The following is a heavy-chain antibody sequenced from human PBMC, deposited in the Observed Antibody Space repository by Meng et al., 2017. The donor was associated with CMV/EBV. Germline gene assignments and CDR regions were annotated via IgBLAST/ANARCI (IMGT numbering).Heavy chain of an antibody. CDR3: ARDYSGIAARPGFDP. D-gene: IGHD6-6*01. V-gene: IGHV1-69*12. Sequence: QLVQLRHEVKKPGSSGKVSCNASVGTFSSYAISWVRQAPGQGLEWMGGIIPIFGTANYAQKFQGRVTITADESTSTAYMELSSLRSEDTAVYYCARDYSGIAARPGFDPWGQGTLVTVSS. CDR2: IIPIFGTA. CDR1: VGTFSSYA. J-gene: IGHJ5*02.